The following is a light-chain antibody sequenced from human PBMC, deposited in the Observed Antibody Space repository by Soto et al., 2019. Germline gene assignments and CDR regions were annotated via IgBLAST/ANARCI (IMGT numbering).Light chain of an antibody. CDR3: TSYTISSPHVI. J-gene: IGLJ2*01. CDR2: DVT. Sequence: QSALTQPASVSGSPDKSFTIPGPGTSMDVGGYNYVSWYQQHPGKAPKLMIYDVTNRPSGVSNRFSGSKSGNTASLTISGLQAEDEADYYCTSYTISSPHVIFGGGTKVTVL. CDR1: SMDVGGYNY. V-gene: IGLV2-14*01.